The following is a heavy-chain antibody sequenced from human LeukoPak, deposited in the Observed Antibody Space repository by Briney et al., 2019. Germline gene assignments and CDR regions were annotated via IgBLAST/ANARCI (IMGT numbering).Heavy chain of an antibody. J-gene: IGHJ4*02. V-gene: IGHV4-59*03. Sequence: NTSETLSLTCSVSDGSIRTYYWSWIRQSPGQGLEWIGNIYYRGDINYNPSLKSRVIISIDTSKNQFSLKVTSLTAADTAVYYCATNKDWAEADWGQGTLVIVSS. D-gene: IGHD3/OR15-3a*01. CDR1: DGSIRTYY. CDR2: IYYRGDI. CDR3: ATNKDWAEAD.